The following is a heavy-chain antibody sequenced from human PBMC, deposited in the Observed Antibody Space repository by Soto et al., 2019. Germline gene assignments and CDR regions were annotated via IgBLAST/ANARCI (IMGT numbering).Heavy chain of an antibody. Sequence: PSETLSLTCSFSGGSVSNKTYYWSWIRQPPGKRLEWIGYVYYSGTTNYNPSLKSRVTISVDLSKNQFSLRLSSVTTADTALYYCARTTAVPNTLRSRYFFDYWGQGTLVTVSS. V-gene: IGHV4-61*01. D-gene: IGHD4-17*01. CDR3: ARTTAVPNTLRSRYFFDY. CDR2: VYYSGTT. CDR1: GGSVSNKTYY. J-gene: IGHJ4*02.